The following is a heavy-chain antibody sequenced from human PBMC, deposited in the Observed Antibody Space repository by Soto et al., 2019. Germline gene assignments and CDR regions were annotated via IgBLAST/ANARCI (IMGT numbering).Heavy chain of an antibody. CDR2: IYYSAST. CDR1: GGSISRGGYY. V-gene: IGHV4-31*03. CDR3: ARGVRFFDWLDLFDY. D-gene: IGHD3-9*01. Sequence: QVQLQESGPGLVKPSQTLSLTCTVSGGSISRGGYYWSWIRQHPGKGLEWIGNIYYSASTYSNPSLKSRITISVDTSKNQFSLKLSSVTAADTAVYYCARGVRFFDWLDLFDYWGQGTPVTVSS. J-gene: IGHJ4*02.